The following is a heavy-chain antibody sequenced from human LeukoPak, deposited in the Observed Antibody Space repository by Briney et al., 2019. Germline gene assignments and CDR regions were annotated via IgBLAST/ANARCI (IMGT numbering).Heavy chain of an antibody. Sequence: ASVKVSCKASGYTFTSYAMHWVRQAPGQRLEWMGWINAGNGNTKYSQKFQGRVTITRDTSASTAHMELSSLRSEDTAVYYCARGYSYGYPSDYWGQGTLVTVSS. CDR1: GYTFTSYA. CDR2: INAGNGNT. V-gene: IGHV1-3*01. J-gene: IGHJ4*02. CDR3: ARGYSYGYPSDY. D-gene: IGHD5-18*01.